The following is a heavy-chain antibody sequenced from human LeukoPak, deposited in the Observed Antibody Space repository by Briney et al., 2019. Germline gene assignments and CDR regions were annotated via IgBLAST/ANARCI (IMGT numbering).Heavy chain of an antibody. CDR2: ISDSGGST. CDR3: ARHDSFIPY. V-gene: IGHV3-23*01. D-gene: IGHD3-16*02. J-gene: IGHJ4*02. CDR1: GFTFSDYA. Sequence: PGGSLRLSCVASGFTFSDYAMRRVRQAPGQGLEWVSGISDSGGSTYYADSVKGRCTISRDNSKNTVSLQMNNLRAEDTAVYFCARHDSFIPYWGQGTLVTVSS.